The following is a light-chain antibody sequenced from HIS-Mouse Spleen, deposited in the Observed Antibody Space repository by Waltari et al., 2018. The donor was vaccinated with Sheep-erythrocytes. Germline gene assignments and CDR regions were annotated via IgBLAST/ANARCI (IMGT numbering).Light chain of an antibody. CDR2: GAS. CDR1: QSVSSN. Sequence: EREKKQEEEKKTVSPGERANRSCRASQSVSSNLSWYQQKPGQAPRLLIYGASTLSPVFPSLFSGSGSGPQFTLPISLLPSSSFSFSFSPPSPPSPPTFGQGTKVEI. V-gene: IGKV3-15*01. CDR3: PPSPPSPPT. J-gene: IGKJ1*01.